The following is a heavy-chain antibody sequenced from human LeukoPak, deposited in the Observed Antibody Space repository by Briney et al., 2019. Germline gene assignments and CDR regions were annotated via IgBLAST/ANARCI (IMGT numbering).Heavy chain of an antibody. CDR1: GYTFTSYG. CDR2: ISAYNGNT. V-gene: IGHV1-18*01. Sequence: ASVKVSCKASGYTFTSYGISWVRQAPGQGLEWMGWISAYNGNTNYAQKLQGRVTITTDTSTSTAYMELRSLRSDDTAVYYCARTGDSSGWSYFDYWGQGTLVTVSS. D-gene: IGHD6-19*01. CDR3: ARTGDSSGWSYFDY. J-gene: IGHJ4*02.